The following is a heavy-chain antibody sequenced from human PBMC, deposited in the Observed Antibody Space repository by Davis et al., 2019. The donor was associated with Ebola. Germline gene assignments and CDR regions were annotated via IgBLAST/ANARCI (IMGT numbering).Heavy chain of an antibody. CDR1: GGSISSYY. V-gene: IGHV4-59*01. CDR2: IYYSGST. J-gene: IGHJ4*02. Sequence: SETLSLTCTVSGGSISSYYWSWIRQPPGKGLEWIGYIYYSGSTNYNPSLKSRVTISVDTSKNQFSLKLSSVTAADTAVYYCARVSRYYLEGVDYWGQGTLVTVSS. CDR3: ARVSRYYLEGVDY. D-gene: IGHD3-22*01.